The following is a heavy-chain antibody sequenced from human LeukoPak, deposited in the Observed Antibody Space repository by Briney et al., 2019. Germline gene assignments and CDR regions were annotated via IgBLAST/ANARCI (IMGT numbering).Heavy chain of an antibody. CDR2: ISSSSSYI. CDR3: ARAPTIRYFDWFPFDY. J-gene: IGHJ4*02. V-gene: IGHV3-21*01. CDR1: GFTVSSNY. Sequence: GGSLRLSCAASGFTVSSNYMSWVRQAPGKGLEWVSSISSSSSYIYYADSVKGRFTISRDNAKNSLYLQMNSLRAEDTAVYYCARAPTIRYFDWFPFDYWGQGTLVTVSS. D-gene: IGHD3-9*01.